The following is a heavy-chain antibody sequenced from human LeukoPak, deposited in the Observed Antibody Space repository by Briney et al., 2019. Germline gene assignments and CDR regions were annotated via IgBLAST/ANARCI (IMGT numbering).Heavy chain of an antibody. V-gene: IGHV5-51*01. CDR1: GYIFTSYW. CDR3: ARQVPGDYVWGSYRYYDF. D-gene: IGHD3-16*02. Sequence: GESLMISCKGSGYIFTSYWIAWVRQMPGKGLEWMGIIYPGDSDTRYSPSFQGQVTISADKSIGTAYLKWTSLKASDTGMYYCARQVPGDYVWGSYRYYDFWGQGTLVTVSS. J-gene: IGHJ4*02. CDR2: IYPGDSDT.